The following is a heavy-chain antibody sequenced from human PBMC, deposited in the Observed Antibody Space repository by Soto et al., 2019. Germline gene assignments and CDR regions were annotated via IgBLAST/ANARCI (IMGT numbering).Heavy chain of an antibody. D-gene: IGHD3-10*01. Sequence: GGSLRLSCSTSGFTFSTYAMNWVRQAPGKGLEWVSALSGSGGTTYYADSVRGRFTISRDNSKNTLFLQMSSLRAEDTALYYCAKQRAGYGSGSDTFYFDFWGQGTLVTVSS. CDR1: GFTFSTYA. CDR2: LSGSGGTT. J-gene: IGHJ4*02. V-gene: IGHV3-23*01. CDR3: AKQRAGYGSGSDTFYFDF.